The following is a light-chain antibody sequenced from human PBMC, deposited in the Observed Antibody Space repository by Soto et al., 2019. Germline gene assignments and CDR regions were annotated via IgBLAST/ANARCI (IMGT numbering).Light chain of an antibody. J-gene: IGLJ1*01. CDR2: EVT. CDR3: QSYDNSLSHTV. V-gene: IGLV2-8*01. CDR1: SSDVGGYNY. Sequence: QSVLTQPPSASGSPGQSITISCTGTSSDVGGYNYVSWYQQHPGKAPKLMIYEVTKRPSGVPDRFSGSKSGNTASLTVSGLQAEDEADYYCQSYDNSLSHTVFGSGTKLTVL.